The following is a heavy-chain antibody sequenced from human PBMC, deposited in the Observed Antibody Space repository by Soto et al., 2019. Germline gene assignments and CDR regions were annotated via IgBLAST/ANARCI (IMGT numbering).Heavy chain of an antibody. Sequence: HPGGSLRLSCAASGFTFSSYWMHWVRQAPGKGLVWVSRINSDGSSTSYADSVKGRFTISRDNAKNTLYLQMNSLRAEDTAVYYCARGTTYYYDSSGSAFDIWGQGTMVTVS. CDR2: INSDGSST. J-gene: IGHJ3*02. D-gene: IGHD3-22*01. V-gene: IGHV3-74*01. CDR3: ARGTTYYYDSSGSAFDI. CDR1: GFTFSSYW.